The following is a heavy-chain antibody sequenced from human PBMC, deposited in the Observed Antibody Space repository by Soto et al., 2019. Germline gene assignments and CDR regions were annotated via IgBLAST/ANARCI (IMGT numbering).Heavy chain of an antibody. CDR3: TKALYCSSTSCYSGGDSFHV. CDR2: ISSNGEST. V-gene: IGHV3-23*01. Sequence: PGGSLRPSCTAARYNLSSHARSGIRQAPGKGQEWHSIISSNGESTYHTGATYYADSGRGRFTISRDNSKKTLYLQMSSLRADDTAVYFCTKALYCSSTSCYSGGDSFHVWGQGTMVTVSS. D-gene: IGHD2-2*01. J-gene: IGHJ3*01. CDR1: RYNLSSHA.